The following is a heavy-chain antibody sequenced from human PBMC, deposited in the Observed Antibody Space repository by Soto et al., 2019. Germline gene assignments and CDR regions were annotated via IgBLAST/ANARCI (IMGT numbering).Heavy chain of an antibody. CDR1: GFPFTTYS. V-gene: IGHV3-21*01. D-gene: IGHD2-15*01. J-gene: IGHJ6*02. CDR2: ISTRSDT. CDR3: AREETRWPLAFGLDV. Sequence: GGSLRLSCAASGFPFTTYSMNWVRQAPGKGLEWVSSISTRSDTYYADSVKGRFTISRDNANNSVSLQMNSLRAEDTAVYYRAREETRWPLAFGLDVWGQGTTVTVSS.